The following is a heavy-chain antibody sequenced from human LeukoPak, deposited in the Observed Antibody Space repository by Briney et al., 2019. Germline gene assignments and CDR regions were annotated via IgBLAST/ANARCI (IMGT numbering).Heavy chain of an antibody. Sequence: SETLSLTCAVSGGSISSSSYYWGWIRQPPGKGLEWIGSIYYSGSTYYNPSLMNRVTMSVDTSKNHFSLQLTSVTAADTAVYYCARYDSRGSASTRFDYWGPGILVTVSS. CDR1: GGSISSSSYY. J-gene: IGHJ4*02. CDR3: ARYDSRGSASTRFDY. V-gene: IGHV4-39*02. D-gene: IGHD3-16*01. CDR2: IYYSGST.